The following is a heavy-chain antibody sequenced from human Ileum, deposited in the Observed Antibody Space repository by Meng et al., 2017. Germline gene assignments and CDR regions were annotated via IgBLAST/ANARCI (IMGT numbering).Heavy chain of an antibody. J-gene: IGHJ4*02. CDR3: ARHGGYYQGF. D-gene: IGHD4-23*01. Sequence: QLQEAGPGLVMPSGTLSLTCAVSSGSITSDTYWSWVRLPPGKGLEWIGQISHSGSTFYNPSLKSRVTMSVDKSKSQFSLMLTSVTAADTAVYYCARHGGYYQGFWGQGTLVTVSS. CDR2: ISHSGST. V-gene: IGHV4-4*02. CDR1: SGSITSDTY.